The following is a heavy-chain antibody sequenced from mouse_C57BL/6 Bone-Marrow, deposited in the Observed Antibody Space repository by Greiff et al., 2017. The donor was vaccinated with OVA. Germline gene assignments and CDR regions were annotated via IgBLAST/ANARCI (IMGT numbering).Heavy chain of an antibody. CDR3: ARSCLYYFDY. CDR2: IYPGDGDT. V-gene: IGHV1-82*01. J-gene: IGHJ2*01. CDR1: GYAFSSSW. Sequence: VQLQQSGPELVKPGASVKISCKASGYAFSSSWMNWVKQRPGKGLEWIGRIYPGDGDTNYNGKFKGKATLTADKSSSTAYMQLSSLTSEDSAVYVSARSCLYYFDYWGQGTTLTVSS.